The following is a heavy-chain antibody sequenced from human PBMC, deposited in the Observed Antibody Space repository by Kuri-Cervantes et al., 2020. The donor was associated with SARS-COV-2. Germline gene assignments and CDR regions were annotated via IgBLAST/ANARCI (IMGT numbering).Heavy chain of an antibody. D-gene: IGHD3-22*01. CDR1: GFTFSSYA. J-gene: IGHJ4*02. CDR3: AKEGYYDSSALDY. Sequence: GESLKIPCAASGFTFSSYAMSWVRQAPGKGLEWVSAISGSGGSTYYADSVKGRFTISRDNSKNTLYLQMNSLRAEDTAVYYCAKEGYYDSSALDYWGQGTLVTVSS. V-gene: IGHV3-23*01. CDR2: ISGSGGST.